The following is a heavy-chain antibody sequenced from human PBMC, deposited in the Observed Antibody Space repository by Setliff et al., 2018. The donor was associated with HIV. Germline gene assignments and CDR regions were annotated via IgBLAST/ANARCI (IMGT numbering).Heavy chain of an antibody. CDR1: GGSVSSGGYY. CDR3: ARDRDIVVVPASPQGYYYYMDV. CDR2: IYTSGST. J-gene: IGHJ6*03. Sequence: SETLSLTCTVSGGSVSSGGYYWTWIRQPPGKGLEWIGYIYTSGSTNYNPSLKSRVTMSIDTSKNQFSLKLTSVTAADTAVYYCARDRDIVVVPASPQGYYYYMDVWGKGTTVTVSS. D-gene: IGHD2-2*01. V-gene: IGHV4-61*08.